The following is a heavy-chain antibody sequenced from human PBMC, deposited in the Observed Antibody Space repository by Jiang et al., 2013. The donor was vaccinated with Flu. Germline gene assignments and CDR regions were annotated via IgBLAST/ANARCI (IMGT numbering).Heavy chain of an antibody. Sequence: VQLLESGGGLVQPGGSLRLPCAASGFTFSSYAMHWVRQAPGKGLEWVSVISGSGGSTYYADSVKGRFTISRDNSKNTLYLQMNSLRAEDTAVYYCAKDQIDTVTSSKWFDPWGQGTLVTVSS. V-gene: IGHV3-23*01. D-gene: IGHD4-17*01. CDR1: GFTFSSYA. CDR3: AKDQIDTVTSSKWFDP. CDR2: ISGSGGST. J-gene: IGHJ5*02.